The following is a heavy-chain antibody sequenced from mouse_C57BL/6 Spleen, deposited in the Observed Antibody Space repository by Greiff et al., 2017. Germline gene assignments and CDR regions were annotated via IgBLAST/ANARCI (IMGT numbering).Heavy chain of an antibody. J-gene: IGHJ3*01. CDR1: GYTFTSYW. Sequence: VQLQQPGAELVKPGASVKLSCKASGYTFTSYWMHWVKQRPGRGLEWIGRIDPNSGGPKYNEKFERKATLTVDKPSSPAYMQLSSLTSEDSAVYYCARERSGSEGFAYWGRWTLVTVSA. CDR3: ARERSGSEGFAY. CDR2: IDPNSGGP. V-gene: IGHV1-72*01. D-gene: IGHD1-1*01.